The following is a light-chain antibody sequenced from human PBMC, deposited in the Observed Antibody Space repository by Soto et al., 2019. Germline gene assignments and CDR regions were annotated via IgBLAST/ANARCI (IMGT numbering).Light chain of an antibody. Sequence: QAVVTQEPSFSVSPGGTVTLTCGLSSGSVSTSYYPSWYQQTPGQAPRTLMYSTNIRSSGVPDRFSGSILGNKAALTITGAQADDESDYYCVLYMGSGINWVFGGGTQLTVL. CDR2: STN. CDR3: VLYMGSGINWV. J-gene: IGLJ3*02. CDR1: SGSVSTSYY. V-gene: IGLV8-61*01.